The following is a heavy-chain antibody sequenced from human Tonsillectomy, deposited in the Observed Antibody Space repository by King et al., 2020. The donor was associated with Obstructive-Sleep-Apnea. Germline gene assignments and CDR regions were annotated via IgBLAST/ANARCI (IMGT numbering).Heavy chain of an antibody. J-gene: IGHJ3*02. Sequence: VQLVESRGGLVQPGGSLRLSCAASGFTLRSYWMSWVRQAPGKGLEWVANIKQDGSEKYYVDSVKGRFTISRDNAKNSLYLQMNSLRAEDTAVYYCAREGFTDYGDPLSFDIWGQGTMVTVSS. CDR1: GFTLRSYW. CDR3: AREGFTDYGDPLSFDI. V-gene: IGHV3-7*01. D-gene: IGHD4-17*01. CDR2: IKQDGSEK.